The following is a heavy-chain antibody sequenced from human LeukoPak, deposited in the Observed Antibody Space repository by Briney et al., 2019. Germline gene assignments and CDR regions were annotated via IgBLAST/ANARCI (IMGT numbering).Heavy chain of an antibody. D-gene: IGHD2-21*01. V-gene: IGHV5-51*01. Sequence: GESLKISCKGSGYSFTSYWIGWVRQMPGKGLEWMGIIYPGDPDTRYSPSFQGQVTTSADKSISTAYLQWSSLKASDAAMYYCASGRSNCHRCYFDYWGQGTLVTVSS. J-gene: IGHJ4*02. CDR3: ASGRSNCHRCYFDY. CDR2: IYPGDPDT. CDR1: GYSFTSYW.